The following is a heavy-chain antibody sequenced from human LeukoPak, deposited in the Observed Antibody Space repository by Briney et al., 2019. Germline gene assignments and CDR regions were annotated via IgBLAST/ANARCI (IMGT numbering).Heavy chain of an antibody. CDR2: MNPNSGNT. D-gene: IGHD3-22*01. J-gene: IGHJ3*02. V-gene: IGHV1-8*01. CDR1: GYTFTSYD. Sequence: VASVKVSCKASGYTFTSYDINWVRQATGQGVEWMGWMNPNSGNTGYAQKFQGRVTMTRNTSISTAYMELSSLRSEATAVYYCAGGVYDSSVSDAFDIWGQGTMVTVSS. CDR3: AGGVYDSSVSDAFDI.